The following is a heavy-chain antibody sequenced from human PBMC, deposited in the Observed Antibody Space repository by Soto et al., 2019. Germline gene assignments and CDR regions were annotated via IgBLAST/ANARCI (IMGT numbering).Heavy chain of an antibody. V-gene: IGHV4-4*02. CDR1: GGSVRAPDW. CDR2: VHISGHS. D-gene: IGHD1-1*01. CDR3: ARVRQGCSANNCYFDP. J-gene: IGHJ5*01. Sequence: QVQLRESGPGLVAPSGTLSLTCTLSGGSVRAPDWWNWVRQSPDKGLEWIAEVHISGHSNYNPSLRSRVSVSIDSSKNQFYLNLNSVTAADTAIYYCARVRQGCSANNCYFDPWGQGTQVTISS.